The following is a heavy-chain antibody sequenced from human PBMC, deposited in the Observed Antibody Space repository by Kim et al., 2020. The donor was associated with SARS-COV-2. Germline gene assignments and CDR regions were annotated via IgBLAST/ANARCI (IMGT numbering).Heavy chain of an antibody. J-gene: IGHJ3*02. V-gene: IGHV1-69*13. D-gene: IGHD3-22*01. Sequence: SVKVSCKASGGTFSSYAISWVRQAHGQGLEWMGGIIPIFGTANYAQKFQGRVTITADESTSTAYMELSSLRSEDTAVYYCARDRDYYDSSGHNDAFDIWGQGTMVTVSS. CDR1: GGTFSSYA. CDR2: IIPIFGTA. CDR3: ARDRDYYDSSGHNDAFDI.